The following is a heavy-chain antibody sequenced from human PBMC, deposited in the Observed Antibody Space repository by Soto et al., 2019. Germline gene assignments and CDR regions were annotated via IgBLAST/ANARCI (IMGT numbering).Heavy chain of an antibody. CDR3: AKDRGYLGDYFDY. CDR1: GFTFSSYG. CDR2: ISYDGSNK. D-gene: IGHD5-18*01. Sequence: QVQLVESGGGVVQPGRSLRLSCAASGFTFSSYGMHWVRQAPGKGLEWVAVISYDGSNKYYADSVKGRFTISRDNSKNTLYLKMNSLRAEDTAVYYCAKDRGYLGDYFDYWGQGTLVTVSS. V-gene: IGHV3-30*18. J-gene: IGHJ4*02.